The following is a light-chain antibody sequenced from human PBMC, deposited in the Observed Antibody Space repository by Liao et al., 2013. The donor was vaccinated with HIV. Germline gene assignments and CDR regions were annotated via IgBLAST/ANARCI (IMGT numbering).Light chain of an antibody. CDR3: QAWDSSNMI. J-gene: IGLJ2*01. V-gene: IGLV3-1*01. Sequence: SYDLIQPPSVSVSPGQTASITCSGDKLGDRYTCWYQQKAGQSPVLVIYQDTKRPSGIPERFSGSQSGNTATLTISGTQTLDEADYYCQAWDSSNMIFGGGTXLTVL. CDR2: QDT. CDR1: KLGDRY.